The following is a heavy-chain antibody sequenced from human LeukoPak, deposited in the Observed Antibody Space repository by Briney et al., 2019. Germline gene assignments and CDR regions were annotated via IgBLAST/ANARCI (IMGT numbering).Heavy chain of an antibody. D-gene: IGHD2-8*01. J-gene: IGHJ4*02. V-gene: IGHV4-4*07. Sequence: SETLSLTCTVSGGSISSYYWSWIRQPAGKGLEWIGRIYTSGSTNYNPPLKSRVTMSVDTSKNQFSLKLSSVTAADTAVYYCARARGVCTNGVCYRAYYFDYWGQGTLVTVSS. CDR3: ARARGVCTNGVCYRAYYFDY. CDR1: GGSISSYY. CDR2: IYTSGST.